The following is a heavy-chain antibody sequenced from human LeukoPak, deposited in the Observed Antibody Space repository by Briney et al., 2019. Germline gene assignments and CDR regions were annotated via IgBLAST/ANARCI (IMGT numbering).Heavy chain of an antibody. CDR1: GFTFSSYA. D-gene: IGHD2-2*01. J-gene: IGHJ6*02. CDR2: ISYDGSNK. Sequence: GGSLRLSCAASGFTFSSYAMHWVRQAPGKGLEWVAVISYDGSNKYYADSVKGRFTISRDNSKNTLYLQMNSLRAEDTAVYYCAKEIVVVPASVQPTYYYYGMDVWGQGTTVTVSS. CDR3: AKEIVVVPASVQPTYYYYGMDV. V-gene: IGHV3-30-3*01.